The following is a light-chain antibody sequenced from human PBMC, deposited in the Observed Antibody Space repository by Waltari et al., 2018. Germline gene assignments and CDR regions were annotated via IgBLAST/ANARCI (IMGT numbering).Light chain of an antibody. V-gene: IGKV3-20*01. CDR1: QSVGRY. Sequence: CRASQSVGRYLAWYQQKPGQAPRLLIYDASKRATGIPERVSGSGSGTDFSLTISRLEPEDFAVYYCQMYVRLPVTFGQGTKVEIK. CDR2: DAS. J-gene: IGKJ1*01. CDR3: QMYVRLPVT.